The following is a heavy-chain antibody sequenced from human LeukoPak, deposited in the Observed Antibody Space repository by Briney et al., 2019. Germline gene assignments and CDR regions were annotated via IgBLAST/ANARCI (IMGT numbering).Heavy chain of an antibody. CDR3: ARHFRGSYPIDY. J-gene: IGHJ4*02. V-gene: IGHV4-34*01. CDR2: INHSGST. Sequence: PSETLSLTCAVYGGSFSGYYWSWIRQPPGKGLEWIGEINHSGSTNYNPSLKSRVTISVDTSKNQFSLKLSSVTAADTAVYYCARHFRGSYPIDYWGQGTLVTVSS. CDR1: GGSFSGYY. D-gene: IGHD1-26*01.